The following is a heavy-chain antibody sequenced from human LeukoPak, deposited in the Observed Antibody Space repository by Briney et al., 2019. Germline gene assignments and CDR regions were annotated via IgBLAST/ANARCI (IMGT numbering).Heavy chain of an antibody. J-gene: IGHJ4*02. CDR3: AKDYG. D-gene: IGHD3-10*01. Sequence: PGRSLRLSCAASGFTFDDYAMHWVRQAPGKGLEWVSGISWNSGSIGYADSVKGRFTISRDNAKNSLYLQMNSLRDEDTAVYYCAKDYGWGQGTLVTVSS. V-gene: IGHV3-9*01. CDR1: GFTFDDYA. CDR2: ISWNSGSI.